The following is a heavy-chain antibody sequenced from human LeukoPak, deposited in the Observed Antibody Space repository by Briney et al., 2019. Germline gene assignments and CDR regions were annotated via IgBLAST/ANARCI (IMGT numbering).Heavy chain of an antibody. V-gene: IGHV1-2*02. D-gene: IGHD3-10*01. Sequence: GASVKVSCKASGYTFTDFYMHWVRQAPGQGLEWMGWINPNSGGTNYAQKFQGRVTMTRDTSTSTAYMELSRLTSDDTAVYHCARGHGSYYYYMDVWGKGTTVTVSS. CDR3: ARGHGSYYYYMDV. CDR1: GYTFTDFY. CDR2: INPNSGGT. J-gene: IGHJ6*03.